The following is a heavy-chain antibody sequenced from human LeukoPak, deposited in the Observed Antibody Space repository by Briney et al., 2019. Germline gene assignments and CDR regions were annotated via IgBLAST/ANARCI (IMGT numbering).Heavy chain of an antibody. J-gene: IGHJ4*02. CDR1: GFNVTTNN. CDR3: RRRFCSSCPLDF. Sequence: GGSLRLSCVGSGFNVTTNNMYWVRQAPGKGLECVSAFHAGGGPDYADSVRDRFTISRDNSKNTLYLQMNSLRAEDTAVYYCRRRFCSSCPLDFWGQGTLVTVSS. V-gene: IGHV3-66*04. CDR2: FHAGGGP. D-gene: IGHD3-3*01.